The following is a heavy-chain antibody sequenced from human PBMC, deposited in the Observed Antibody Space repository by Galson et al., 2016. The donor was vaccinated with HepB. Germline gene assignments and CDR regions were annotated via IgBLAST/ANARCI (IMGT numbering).Heavy chain of an antibody. CDR2: INPSGGST. Sequence: SVKVSCKASGYTFTRSYIHWVRQAPGQGLEWMGIINPSGGSTTCAQKFQGTVTMTRDTSTSTVYMELSSLRSEDTAVYYCARECSLGIYCYFDYWGQGTLVTVSS. V-gene: IGHV1-46*01. J-gene: IGHJ4*02. CDR1: GYTFTRSY. CDR3: ARECSLGIYCYFDY. D-gene: IGHD5-12*01.